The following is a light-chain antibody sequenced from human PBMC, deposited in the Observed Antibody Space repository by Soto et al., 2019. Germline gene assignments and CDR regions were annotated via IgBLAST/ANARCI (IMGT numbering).Light chain of an antibody. CDR3: QQRGNWPPIT. J-gene: IGKJ5*01. V-gene: IGKV3-11*01. Sequence: ETVFTQSPATLSLSPGERATLSCRASQSVSRFLAWYQQKPGQAPRLLIYDASNRATGIPARFSGSGSGTDFTLTISSLEPEDFAVYYCQQRGNWPPITFGQGTRLDIK. CDR2: DAS. CDR1: QSVSRF.